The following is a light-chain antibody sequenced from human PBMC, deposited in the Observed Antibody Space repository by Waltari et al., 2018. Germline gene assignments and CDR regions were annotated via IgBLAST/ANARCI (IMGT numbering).Light chain of an antibody. V-gene: IGKV3-20*01. J-gene: IGKJ2*01. CDR2: GAS. CDR1: QSLTKYY. CDR3: QQYGSSIMYT. Sequence: IVFTQSPGTLSLSPGETATHPCRASQSLTKYYLAWYQQKPGQAPRLLIYGASRRAAGIPERFSGSGSGTDFTLTISRLEPEDFAMYYCQQYGSSIMYTFGQGTKLEIK.